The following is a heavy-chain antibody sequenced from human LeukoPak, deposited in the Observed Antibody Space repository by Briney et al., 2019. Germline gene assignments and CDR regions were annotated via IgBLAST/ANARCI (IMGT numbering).Heavy chain of an antibody. D-gene: IGHD3-22*01. V-gene: IGHV1-69*04. CDR1: GGTFSSYA. CDR3: AREGSGYPIDY. J-gene: IGHJ4*02. CDR2: IIPILGIA. Sequence: GASVKVSCKASGGTFSSYAISWVRQAPGQGLEWMGRIIPILGIANYAQKFQGRVTITADKSTSTAYMELSSLRSEDTAVYYCAREGSGYPIDYWGQGTLVTVSS.